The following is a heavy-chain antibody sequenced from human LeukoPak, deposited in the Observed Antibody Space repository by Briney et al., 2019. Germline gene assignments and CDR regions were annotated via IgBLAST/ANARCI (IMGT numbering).Heavy chain of an antibody. V-gene: IGHV3-7*01. CDR1: GFTFNNFW. CDR3: ARGRVLDY. CDR2: IKQDGSEK. D-gene: IGHD3-10*02. J-gene: IGHJ4*02. Sequence: QTGGSLRLSCAASGFTFNNFWMTWVRQAPGKGLEWVANIKQDGSEKYYVDSVKGRFTISRDNAKNSLYLQMDSLRAEDTAVYYCARGRVLDYWGQGALVTVSS.